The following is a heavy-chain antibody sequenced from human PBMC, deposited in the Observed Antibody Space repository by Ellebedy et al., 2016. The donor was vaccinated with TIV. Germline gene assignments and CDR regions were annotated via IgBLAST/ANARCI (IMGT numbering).Heavy chain of an antibody. V-gene: IGHV3-74*01. J-gene: IGHJ4*02. D-gene: IGHD3-22*01. CDR3: AREPYYPYYFDY. Sequence: HTGGSLRLXXAASGFTYRNSWMSWVRHTPGRGLEWVSRISDDGSNTHYADSVRGRFTISRDNAKNTLFLQMRSLRADDTAVYFCAREPYYPYYFDYWGQGTLVSVSS. CDR2: ISDDGSNT. CDR1: GFTYRNSW.